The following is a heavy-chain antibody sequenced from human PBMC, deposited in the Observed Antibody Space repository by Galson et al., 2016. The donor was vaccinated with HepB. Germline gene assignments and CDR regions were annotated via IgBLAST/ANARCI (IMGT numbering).Heavy chain of an antibody. V-gene: IGHV3-7*01. CDR1: GFTISSYW. CDR2: IKQDGSEK. Sequence: SLRLSCAASGFTISSYWMSWVRQAPGKGLEWVANIKQDGSEKYYVDSVKGRFTISRDNAKNSLYLQMNSLRPEDTAVYYCARGGVLGYYWGQGTLVTVSS. CDR3: ARGGVLGYY. D-gene: IGHD3-16*01. J-gene: IGHJ4*02.